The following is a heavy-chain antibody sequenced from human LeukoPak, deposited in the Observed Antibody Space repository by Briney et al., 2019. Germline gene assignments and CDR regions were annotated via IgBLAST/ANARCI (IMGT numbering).Heavy chain of an antibody. D-gene: IGHD4/OR15-4a*01. J-gene: IGHJ4*02. V-gene: IGHV3-48*02. CDR2: ISSGGGSI. CDR1: GFTFSSYT. CDR3: AREVRGTYLDY. Sequence: GGSLRLSSAASGFTFSSYTMNWVRQAPGQGLEWVSYISSGGGSIIYADSVKGRFSISRDNAKNSLYLQMNSLRDDDTAVYFCAREVRGTYLDYWGQGTLVTVSS.